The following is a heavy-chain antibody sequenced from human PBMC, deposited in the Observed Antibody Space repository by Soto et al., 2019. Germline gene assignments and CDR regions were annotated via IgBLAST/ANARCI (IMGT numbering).Heavy chain of an antibody. CDR1: GFTFTSSA. CDR2: IVVGSGNT. CDR3: AADRRGGLTKGILDYYGMDV. V-gene: IGHV1-58*01. D-gene: IGHD2-15*01. J-gene: IGHJ6*02. Sequence: QMQLVQSGPEVKKPGTSVKVSCKASGFTFTSSAVQWVRQARGQRLEWIGWIVVGSGNTNYAQKFQERVTITRDMSKSTAYMELSSLRSEDTAVYYCAADRRGGLTKGILDYYGMDVWGQGTTVTVSS.